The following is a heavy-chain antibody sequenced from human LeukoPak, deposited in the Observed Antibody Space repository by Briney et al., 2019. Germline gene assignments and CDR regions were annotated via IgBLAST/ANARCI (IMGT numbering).Heavy chain of an antibody. CDR3: ARGGVPHYDFWSGYYFDY. CDR2: IIPIFGTA. CDR1: GGTFSSYA. D-gene: IGHD3-3*01. J-gene: IGHJ4*02. V-gene: IGHV1-69*13. Sequence: ASVKVSCKASGGTFSSYAISWVRQVPGQGLEWMGGIIPIFGTANYAQKFQGRVTITADESTSTAYMELSSLRSEDTAVYYCARGGVPHYDFWSGYYFDYWGQGTLVTVSS.